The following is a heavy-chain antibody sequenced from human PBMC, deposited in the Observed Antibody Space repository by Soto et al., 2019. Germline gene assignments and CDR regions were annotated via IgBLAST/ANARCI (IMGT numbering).Heavy chain of an antibody. Sequence: QVQLVQSGAEVKKPGASVKVSCRASGYSFTSYDINWVRQATGQGLEWMGWMDPKTGNTDYGQKFQGRVTMTRNTSISTAYMELSSLTSEDTAVHYCARGRGWRDYWGQGTLVTVSS. CDR3: ARGRGWRDY. D-gene: IGHD6-19*01. CDR1: GYSFTSYD. V-gene: IGHV1-8*01. J-gene: IGHJ4*02. CDR2: MDPKTGNT.